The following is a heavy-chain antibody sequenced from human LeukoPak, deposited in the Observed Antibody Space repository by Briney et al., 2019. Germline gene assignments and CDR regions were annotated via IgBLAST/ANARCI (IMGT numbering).Heavy chain of an antibody. CDR3: ARRTTQLATVTVLSDYYYYMDV. CDR2: IYSGGST. CDR1: GFTVSSNY. J-gene: IGHJ6*03. D-gene: IGHD4-17*01. V-gene: IGHV3-53*01. Sequence: GGSLRLSCATSGFTVSSNYMSWVRQAPGKGLECVSVIYSGGSTYYADSVKGRFTISRDNSKNTLYLQMNSLRAEDTAVYYCARRTTQLATVTVLSDYYYYMDVWGKGTTVTVSS.